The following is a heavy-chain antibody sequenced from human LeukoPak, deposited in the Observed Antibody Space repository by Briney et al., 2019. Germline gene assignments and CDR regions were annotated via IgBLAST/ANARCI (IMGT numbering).Heavy chain of an antibody. Sequence: GGSLRLSCAASGFTFNNYEMNWVRQAPGKGLEWISYVSSSGTTIYYADSVKGRFTISRDNAKNSLYLQMNSLRAEDTAVYYCARDGYYYGSGSYYKVDFDYWGQGTLVTVSS. CDR1: GFTFNNYE. V-gene: IGHV3-48*03. D-gene: IGHD3-10*01. CDR3: ARDGYYYGSGSYYKVDFDY. J-gene: IGHJ4*02. CDR2: VSSSGTTI.